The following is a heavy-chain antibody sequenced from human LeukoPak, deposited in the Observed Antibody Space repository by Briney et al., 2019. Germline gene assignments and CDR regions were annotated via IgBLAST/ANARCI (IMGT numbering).Heavy chain of an antibody. D-gene: IGHD6-13*01. J-gene: IGHJ3*02. V-gene: IGHV4-59*08. CDR1: LGSISSYY. Sequence: SETLSLTCPVSLGSISSYYLSWIRQPPGKGLEWMGHIYYSGSTNYNPSLKSRITISVDTSKNQFSLKLSSVTAADTAVYYCARGYEGAAASAAFDIWGQGTMVTVSS. CDR2: IYYSGST. CDR3: ARGYEGAAASAAFDI.